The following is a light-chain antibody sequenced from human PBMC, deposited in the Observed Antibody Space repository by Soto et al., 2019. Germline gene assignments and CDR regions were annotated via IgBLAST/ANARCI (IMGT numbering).Light chain of an antibody. CDR2: DAS. CDR3: QQYENLPT. Sequence: DVQMAQSPSYLSESVGDRVAITGQASQNIKNYLNWCQQKPGRAPKLLIYDASNLEAGVPSRLRGSGSGTDFTFTISRMQPEDIATYYCQQYENLPTFGQGTRLEI. J-gene: IGKJ5*01. V-gene: IGKV1-33*01. CDR1: QNIKNY.